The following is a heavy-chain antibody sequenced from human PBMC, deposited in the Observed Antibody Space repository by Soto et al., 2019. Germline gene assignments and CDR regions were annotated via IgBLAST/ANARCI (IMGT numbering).Heavy chain of an antibody. CDR2: IIPIFGTA. Sequence: SVKVSCKASRGTFSSYAISWVRQAPGQGLEWMGGIIPIFGTANYAQKFQGRFTITANKSTSTAYMELSSLKSEDTAVYYFPRGEDSSGYYYRDFHYSGQGSLVTVSS. CDR1: RGTFSSYA. D-gene: IGHD3-22*01. J-gene: IGHJ4*02. CDR3: PRGEDSSGYYYRDFHY. V-gene: IGHV1-69*06.